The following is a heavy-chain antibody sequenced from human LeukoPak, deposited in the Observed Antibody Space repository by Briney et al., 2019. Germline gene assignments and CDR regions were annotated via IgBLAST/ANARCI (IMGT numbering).Heavy chain of an antibody. CDR2: ISVGGGYT. CDR1: GFIFSSYV. CDR3: AKLNLGEMAYFDS. Sequence: GGSLRLSCAASGFIFSSYVMGWVRQAPGKGLEWVSSISVGGGYTFASDSVKGRFTITRENSKNTLYLQMTGLRVEDTAVYFCAKLNLGEMAYFDSWGQGTLVTVSS. D-gene: IGHD3-16*01. J-gene: IGHJ4*02. V-gene: IGHV3-23*01.